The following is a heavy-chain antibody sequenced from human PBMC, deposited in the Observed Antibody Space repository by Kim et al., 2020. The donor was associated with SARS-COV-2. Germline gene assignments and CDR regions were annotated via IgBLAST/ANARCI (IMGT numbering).Heavy chain of an antibody. D-gene: IGHD2-21*01. CDR2: INPNSGGT. CDR3: AREGFDSYYYYYYMDV. V-gene: IGHV1-2*02. Sequence: ASVKVSCKASGYTFTGYYMHWVRQAPGQGLEWMGWINPNSGGTNYAQKFQGRVTMTRDTSISTAYMELSRLRSDDTAVYYCAREGFDSYYYYYYMDVWGKGTTVTVSS. J-gene: IGHJ6*03. CDR1: GYTFTGYY.